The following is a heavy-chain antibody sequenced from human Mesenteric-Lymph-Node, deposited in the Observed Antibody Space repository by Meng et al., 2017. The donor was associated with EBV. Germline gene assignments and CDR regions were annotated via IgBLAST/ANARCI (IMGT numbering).Heavy chain of an antibody. Sequence: QDHLVQSGAELQTPGASVKVSCKDSCYSFTNFGVSWVRQAPGQGLEWLGWISADNGNTNYAEKFQGRVTMTTDTSTSTVHMEVRSLRPDDTAVYYCARTGGELLIWFDPWGQGTLVTVSS. CDR1: CYSFTNFG. V-gene: IGHV1-18*01. J-gene: IGHJ5*02. CDR3: ARTGGELLIWFDP. CDR2: ISADNGNT. D-gene: IGHD3-10*01.